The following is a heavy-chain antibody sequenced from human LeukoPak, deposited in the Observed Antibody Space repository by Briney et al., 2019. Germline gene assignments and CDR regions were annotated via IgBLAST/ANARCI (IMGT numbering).Heavy chain of an antibody. CDR2: INPNSGGT. V-gene: IGHV1-2*02. Sequence: ASVKVSCKASGYTFTGHYIHWVRQAPGQGLEWMGWINPNSGGTKYAQKFQGRVTMTRDTSISTAYMEVSSLRSDDTAVYYCAKVPGYGDYVDYWGQGTLVTVSS. CDR1: GYTFTGHY. J-gene: IGHJ4*02. CDR3: AKVPGYGDYVDY. D-gene: IGHD4-17*01.